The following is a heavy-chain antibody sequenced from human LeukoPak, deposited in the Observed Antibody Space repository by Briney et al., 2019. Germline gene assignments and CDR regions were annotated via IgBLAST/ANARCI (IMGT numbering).Heavy chain of an antibody. CDR1: GFTFSSYG. Sequence: GRSLRLSCAASGFTFSSYGMHWVRQAPGKGLEWVAVISYDGSNKYYAASVKGRFTISGDNSKNTLYLQMNSLRAEDTAVYYCAKDEEWLSLDYWGQGTLVTVSS. CDR2: ISYDGSNK. J-gene: IGHJ4*02. CDR3: AKDEEWLSLDY. V-gene: IGHV3-30*18. D-gene: IGHD3-3*01.